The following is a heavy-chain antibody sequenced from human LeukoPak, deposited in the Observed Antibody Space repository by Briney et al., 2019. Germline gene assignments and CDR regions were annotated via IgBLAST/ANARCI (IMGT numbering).Heavy chain of an antibody. Sequence: AGGSLRLSCAASGFTFSNYGMNWVRQAPGKGLEWVSAISGSGGSTYYADSVKGRFTISRDNSKNTLYLQMNSLRAEDTAVYYCAKAKSSGWYYFDYWGQGTLVTVSS. CDR2: ISGSGGST. D-gene: IGHD6-19*01. CDR1: GFTFSNYG. V-gene: IGHV3-23*01. CDR3: AKAKSSGWYYFDY. J-gene: IGHJ4*02.